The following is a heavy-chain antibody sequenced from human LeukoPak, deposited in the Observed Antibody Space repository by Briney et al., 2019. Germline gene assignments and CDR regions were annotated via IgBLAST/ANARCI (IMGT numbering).Heavy chain of an antibody. Sequence: GGSLRLSCAASGFTFSTYWMRWVRQAPGKGLEWVANIKQDGSEEYYVDSVKGRFTISRDNAKKSLYLQMNSLRVEDTAVYYCVRDAMDYYDNSGYQFDYWGQGTLVTVSS. V-gene: IGHV3-7*03. J-gene: IGHJ4*02. CDR3: VRDAMDYYDNSGYQFDY. D-gene: IGHD3-22*01. CDR1: GFTFSTYW. CDR2: IKQDGSEE.